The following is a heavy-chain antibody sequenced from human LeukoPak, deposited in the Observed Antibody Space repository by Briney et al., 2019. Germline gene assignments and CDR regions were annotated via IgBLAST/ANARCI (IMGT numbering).Heavy chain of an antibody. J-gene: IGHJ6*03. V-gene: IGHV3-23*01. CDR2: ISASGRNT. CDR1: GSTFSSYA. CDR3: VRRGSNYPYYMDV. Sequence: PGGSLRLSCAASGSTFSSYAMSWVRQAPGKGLEWVSVISASGRNTYYSESAKGQFTISRDNSKNTLYLQMSSLRAEDTAVYYCVRRGSNYPYYMDVWGKGATATVSS.